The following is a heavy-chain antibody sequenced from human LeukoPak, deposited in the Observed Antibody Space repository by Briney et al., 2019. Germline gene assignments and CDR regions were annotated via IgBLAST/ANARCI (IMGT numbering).Heavy chain of an antibody. Sequence: ASVKVSCTASGYTFTSYGISWVRQAPGQGLEWMGWISAYNGNTNYAQKLQGRVTMTTDTSTSTAYMELRSLRSDDTAVYYCAREGYCSSTSCYTDSDAFDIWGQGAMVTVSS. CDR2: ISAYNGNT. D-gene: IGHD2-2*02. CDR1: GYTFTSYG. V-gene: IGHV1-18*01. CDR3: AREGYCSSTSCYTDSDAFDI. J-gene: IGHJ3*02.